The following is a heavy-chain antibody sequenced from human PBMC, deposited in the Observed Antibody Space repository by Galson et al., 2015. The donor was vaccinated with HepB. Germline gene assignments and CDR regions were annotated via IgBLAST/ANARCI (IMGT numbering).Heavy chain of an antibody. Sequence: SLRLSCAASGFTFSSYDMHWVRQATGKGLEWVSAIGTAGDTYYPGSVKGRFTISRENAKNSLYLQMNSLRAGDTAVYYCARGSGLWFGESPKGMDVWGQGTTVTVSS. V-gene: IGHV3-13*01. CDR3: ARGSGLWFGESPKGMDV. CDR1: GFTFSSYD. CDR2: IGTAGDT. D-gene: IGHD3-10*01. J-gene: IGHJ6*02.